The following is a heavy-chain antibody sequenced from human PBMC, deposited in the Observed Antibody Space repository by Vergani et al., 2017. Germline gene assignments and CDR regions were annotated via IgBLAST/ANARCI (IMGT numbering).Heavy chain of an antibody. CDR2: ISGSGGAT. D-gene: IGHD1-1*01. J-gene: IGHJ4*02. Sequence: EVQLLESGGGLVQPGGFLRLSRAASGFTFSSYAMSWFRPAPGKGLEWVSAISGSGGATYYAASVTGRFTISRDNPKNTLYLQMNSLRAEDTALYYCAKDPLNWDGRFFDFWGQGNLVTVSS. CDR3: AKDPLNWDGRFFDF. CDR1: GFTFSSYA. V-gene: IGHV3-23*01.